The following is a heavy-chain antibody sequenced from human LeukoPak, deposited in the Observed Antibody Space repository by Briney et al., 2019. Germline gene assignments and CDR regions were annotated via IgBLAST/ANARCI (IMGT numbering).Heavy chain of an antibody. Sequence: PGGSLRLSCAASGFTFNYAWMSWVRQAPGKGLEWVGRIKSKTDGETTDYAAPVKGRFTISRDDSKNTLYLQMNSLETEDTALYYCTTAPSGYAYMNGWHLDYWGQGALVTVSS. J-gene: IGHJ4*02. V-gene: IGHV3-15*01. D-gene: IGHD5-18*01. CDR3: TTAPSGYAYMNGWHLDY. CDR2: IKSKTDGETT. CDR1: GFTFNYAW.